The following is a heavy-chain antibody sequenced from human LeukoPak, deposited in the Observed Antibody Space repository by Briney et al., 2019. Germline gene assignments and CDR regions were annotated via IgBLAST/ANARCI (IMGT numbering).Heavy chain of an antibody. CDR3: AKVTAAAGINY. D-gene: IGHD6-13*01. CDR2: ISGSGGST. J-gene: IGHJ4*02. CDR1: EFTFSTYG. V-gene: IGHV3-23*01. Sequence: SGGSLRLSCAASEFTFSTYGMSWVRQAPGKGLEWVSVISGSGGSTYYADSVKGRFTISRDNSKNTLYLQMNSLRAEDTAIYYCAKVTAAAGINYWGQGTLVTVSS.